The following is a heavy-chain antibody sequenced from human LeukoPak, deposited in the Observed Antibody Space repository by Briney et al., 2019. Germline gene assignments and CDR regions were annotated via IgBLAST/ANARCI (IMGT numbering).Heavy chain of an antibody. CDR1: GGSISSYY. CDR2: IYYSGST. Sequence: SETLSLTCTVSGGSISSYYWSWIRQPPGKGLEWIGYIYYSGSTNYNPSLKSRVTISVDTSKNQFSLKLSSVTAADTAVYYCAREDRYSGSYRAFDIWGQGTMVTVSS. D-gene: IGHD1-26*01. J-gene: IGHJ3*02. V-gene: IGHV4-59*01. CDR3: AREDRYSGSYRAFDI.